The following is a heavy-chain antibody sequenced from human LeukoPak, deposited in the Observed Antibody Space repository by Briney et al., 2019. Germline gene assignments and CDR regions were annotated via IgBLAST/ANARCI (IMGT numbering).Heavy chain of an antibody. V-gene: IGHV3-20*04. CDR1: GFTFDDYG. D-gene: IGHD2-2*01. CDR3: ARRSYQLLSYHMNV. Sequence: GGSLRLSCAASGFTFDDYGMSWVRQAPGRGLEWVSDINWNGGSTGYADSVKGRFTISRDNAKNSLYLQMNSLRAEDTALYYCARRSYQLLSYHMNVWGKGTTVTVSS. J-gene: IGHJ6*04. CDR2: INWNGGST.